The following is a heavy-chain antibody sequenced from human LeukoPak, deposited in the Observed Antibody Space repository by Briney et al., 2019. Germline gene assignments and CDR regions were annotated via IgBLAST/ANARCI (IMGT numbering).Heavy chain of an antibody. J-gene: IGHJ4*02. CDR2: IKQDGSEK. D-gene: IGHD2-15*01. V-gene: IGHV3-7*01. CDR3: AKDGVAQPFDY. Sequence: GGSLRLSCAASGFTFSSYWMSWVRQAPGEGLEWVANIKQDGSEKYFVDSVKGRFTISRDNAKNSLYLEMHSLRAEDTAVYYCAKDGVAQPFDYWGQGTLVTVSS. CDR1: GFTFSSYW.